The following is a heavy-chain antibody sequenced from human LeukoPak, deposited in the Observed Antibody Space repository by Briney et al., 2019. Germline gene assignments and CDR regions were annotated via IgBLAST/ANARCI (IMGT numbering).Heavy chain of an antibody. Sequence: GGSLRLSCAASAFTLSSDWMTWVRQAPEKGLEWVATIKPDGSEKYYVDSLKGRFTISRDNARNSVYLQMNSLRVEDTAVYHCAVDKSWSFPLWGQGTLVTVSS. J-gene: IGHJ4*02. D-gene: IGHD1-26*01. CDR2: IKPDGSEK. V-gene: IGHV3-7*01. CDR1: AFTLSSDW. CDR3: AVDKSWSFPL.